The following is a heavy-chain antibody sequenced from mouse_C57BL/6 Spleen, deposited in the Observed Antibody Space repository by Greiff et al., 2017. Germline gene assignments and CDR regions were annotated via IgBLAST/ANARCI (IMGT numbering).Heavy chain of an antibody. CDR1: GYTFTSYW. Sequence: QVQLQQPGAELVRPGSSVKLSCKASGYTFTSYWMDWVKQRTGQGLEWIGNIYPSDSETHYNQKFKDKATLTVDKSSSTAYMQLSSLTSEDSAVYYCARGHYYAMDYWGQGTSVTVSS. CDR2: IYPSDSET. J-gene: IGHJ4*01. V-gene: IGHV1-61*01. CDR3: ARGHYYAMDY.